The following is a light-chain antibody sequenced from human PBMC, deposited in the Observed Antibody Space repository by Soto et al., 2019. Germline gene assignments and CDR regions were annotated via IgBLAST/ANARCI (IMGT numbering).Light chain of an antibody. CDR2: DVS. J-gene: IGLJ1*01. V-gene: IGLV2-14*03. CDR3: YSYTSSNTYV. CDR1: GSDVGGYNY. Sequence: QSALTQPASVSGSSGQSITISCTGTGSDVGGYNYVSWYQHHPGKVPQLLIYDVSNRPSGVSNRFSGSKSGNTASLTISGLQAEDEADYYCYSYTSSNTYVFGTGTKVTVL.